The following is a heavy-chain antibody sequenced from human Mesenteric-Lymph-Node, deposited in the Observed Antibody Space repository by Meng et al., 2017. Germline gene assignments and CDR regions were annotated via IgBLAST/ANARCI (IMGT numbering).Heavy chain of an antibody. V-gene: IGHV4-34*01. CDR2: INHSGST. J-gene: IGHJ4*02. CDR3: ARPLGYCSSTSCRKYYFDY. D-gene: IGHD2-2*01. Sequence: SETLSLTCAVYGGSFSGYYWSWIRQPPGKGLEWIGEINHSGSTNYNPSLKSRVTISVDTSKNQFSLKLGSVTAADTAVYYCARPLGYCSSTSCRKYYFDYWGQGTLVTVSS. CDR1: GGSFSGYY.